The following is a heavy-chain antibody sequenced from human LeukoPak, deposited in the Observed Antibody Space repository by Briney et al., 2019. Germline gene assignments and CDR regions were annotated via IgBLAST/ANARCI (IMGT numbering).Heavy chain of an antibody. CDR1: GFTFSSYS. CDR3: ARDGVYYDSIDY. V-gene: IGHV3-21*04. Sequence: GGSLRLSCAASGFTFSSYSMNWVRQAPGKGLEWVSSISSSSSYIYYADSVKGRFTISRDNAKNSLYLQMNSLRAEDTAVYYCARDGVYYDSIDYWGQGTLVTVSS. CDR2: ISSSSSYI. J-gene: IGHJ4*02. D-gene: IGHD3-22*01.